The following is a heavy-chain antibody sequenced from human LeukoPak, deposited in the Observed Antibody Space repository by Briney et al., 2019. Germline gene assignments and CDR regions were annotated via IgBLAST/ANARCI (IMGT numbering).Heavy chain of an antibody. CDR3: TRRPYFDY. CDR2: TSSYTGNT. J-gene: IGHJ4*02. V-gene: IGHV1-18*04. Sequence: ASVKVSCKASGYTFTGYYIHWVRQAPGQGLEWMGWTSSYTGNTNYAQHLQDRVTMTTDTSTSTAYMELRSLTSDDTATYYCTRRPYFDYWGQGTLVTVSS. CDR1: GYTFTGYY.